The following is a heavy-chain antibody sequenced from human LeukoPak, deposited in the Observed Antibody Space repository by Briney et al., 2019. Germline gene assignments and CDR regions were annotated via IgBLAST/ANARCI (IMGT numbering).Heavy chain of an antibody. Sequence: GGSLRLSCAASGFTFSSYWMHWVRQAPGKGRVWASRINSDGSSTSHADSVKGRFTISRDNAKNTLYLQMNSLRAEDTAVYYCARDKGYYNFWSGYYFGAFDIWGQGTMVTVSS. CDR2: INSDGSST. V-gene: IGHV3-74*01. D-gene: IGHD3-3*01. CDR3: ARDKGYYNFWSGYYFGAFDI. CDR1: GFTFSSYW. J-gene: IGHJ3*02.